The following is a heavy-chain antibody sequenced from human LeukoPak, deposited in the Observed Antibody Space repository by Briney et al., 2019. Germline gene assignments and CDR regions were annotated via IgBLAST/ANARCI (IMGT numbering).Heavy chain of an antibody. J-gene: IGHJ4*02. CDR1: GFTFSSYG. D-gene: IGHD2-21*02. CDR3: ASPSLVVVTAMDY. V-gene: IGHV3-30*03. Sequence: GGSLRLSCATSGFTFSSYGMHWVRQAPGKGLEWVAVISYDGSNKYYADSVKGRFTISRDNSKNTLYLQMNSLRAEDTAVYYCASPSLVVVTAMDYWGQGTLVTVSP. CDR2: ISYDGSNK.